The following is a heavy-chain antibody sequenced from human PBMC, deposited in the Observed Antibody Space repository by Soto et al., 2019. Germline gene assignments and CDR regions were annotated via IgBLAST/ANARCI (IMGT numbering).Heavy chain of an antibody. D-gene: IGHD1-26*01. CDR1: GGTFSSYS. CDR2: IIPIFGTA. Sequence: QVQLVQSGAEVKKPGSSVKVSCKASGGTFSSYSINWARQAPGQGLEWMGEIIPIFGTANYAHKFQGRVTITADESTRTAYMALSSLRSEDTAVYYCARDGGRHSGGIDYWGQGTLVTVSS. CDR3: ARDGGRHSGGIDY. V-gene: IGHV1-69*01. J-gene: IGHJ4*02.